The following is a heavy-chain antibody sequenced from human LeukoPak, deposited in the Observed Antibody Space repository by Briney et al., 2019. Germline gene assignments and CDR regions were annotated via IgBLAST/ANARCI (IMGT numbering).Heavy chain of an antibody. V-gene: IGHV1-69*05. CDR2: IIPIFGTA. CDR1: GGTFRSYA. J-gene: IGHJ4*02. Sequence: SVNYSCKASGGTFRSYAISWVRQAPGQGLEWMGGIIPIFGTANYAQKFQGRVTITTDESTSTAYMELSSLRSEDTAVYYCARGSWGCSSTSCYADYWGQGTLVTVSS. CDR3: ARGSWGCSSTSCYADY. D-gene: IGHD2-2*01.